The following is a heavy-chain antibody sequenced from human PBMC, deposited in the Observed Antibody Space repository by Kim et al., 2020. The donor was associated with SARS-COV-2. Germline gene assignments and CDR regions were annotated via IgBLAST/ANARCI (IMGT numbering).Heavy chain of an antibody. CDR3: ARDSHILTAYPYYYYDMDV. CDR1: GFTFSNYA. Sequence: GGSLRLSCAASGFTFSNYAIHWVRQAPGKGLEWVVVISYDGCNKFYADSVKGRFTISRDNSKNTLYLQMNSLRTEDTAVYYCARDSHILTAYPYYYYDMDVWGQGTPVTVS. D-gene: IGHD3-9*01. CDR2: ISYDGCNK. V-gene: IGHV3-30*04. J-gene: IGHJ6*02.